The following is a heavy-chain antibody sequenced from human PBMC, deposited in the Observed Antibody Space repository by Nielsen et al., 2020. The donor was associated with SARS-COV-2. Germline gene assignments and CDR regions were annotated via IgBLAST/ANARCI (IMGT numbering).Heavy chain of an antibody. Sequence: SETLSLTCTVSGGSISSGGYYWSWIRQHPGKGLEWIGYIYYSGSTYYNPSLKSRVTMSADPSKNQFSLKLSSVTAADTAVYYRARDYYGDYLDGFDIWGQGTMVTVSS. CDR1: GGSISSGGYY. D-gene: IGHD4-17*01. V-gene: IGHV4-31*03. CDR3: ARDYYGDYLDGFDI. CDR2: IYYSGST. J-gene: IGHJ3*02.